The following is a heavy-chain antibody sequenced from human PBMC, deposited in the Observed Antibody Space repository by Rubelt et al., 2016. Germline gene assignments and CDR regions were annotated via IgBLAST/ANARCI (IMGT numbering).Heavy chain of an antibody. CDR2: ISSSSSYT. D-gene: IGHD2-2*01. CDR3: ARDLLSSTSNSVWYFDL. Sequence: VQLVESGGGLVKPGGSLRLSCAASGFTFSDYYMSWIRQAPGKGLEWVSYISSSSSYTNYADSVKGRFTISRDNAKNSLYLQMNSLRAENTAVDYCARDLLSSTSNSVWYFDLWGRGTLVTVSS. V-gene: IGHV3-11*05. CDR1: GFTFSDYY. J-gene: IGHJ2*01.